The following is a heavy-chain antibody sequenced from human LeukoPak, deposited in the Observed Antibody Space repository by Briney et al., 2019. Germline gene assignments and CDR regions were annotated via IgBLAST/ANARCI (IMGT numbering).Heavy chain of an antibody. J-gene: IGHJ5*02. Sequence: SQTLSLTCAVDAGSFSGYYWSWIRQPPGKGREWIGEINHSGSTNYNPSLKSRVTISVDTSKNQFSLKLSSVTAADTAVYYCARGLDWFDPWGQGTLVTVSS. CDR1: AGSFSGYY. CDR3: ARGLDWFDP. CDR2: INHSGST. V-gene: IGHV4-34*01.